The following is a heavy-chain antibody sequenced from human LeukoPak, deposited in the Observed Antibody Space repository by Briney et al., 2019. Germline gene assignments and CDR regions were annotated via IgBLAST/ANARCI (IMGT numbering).Heavy chain of an antibody. D-gene: IGHD6-13*01. CDR3: ARVESSSSKAPKAY. Sequence: GGSLRLACAASGFTFSSYWMHWVRQAPGKGLVWVSRINSDGSSTSYADSVKGRFTISRDNAKNTLYLQMNSLRAEDTAVYYCARVESSSSKAPKAYWGQGTLVTVSS. CDR1: GFTFSSYW. CDR2: INSDGSST. J-gene: IGHJ4*02. V-gene: IGHV3-74*01.